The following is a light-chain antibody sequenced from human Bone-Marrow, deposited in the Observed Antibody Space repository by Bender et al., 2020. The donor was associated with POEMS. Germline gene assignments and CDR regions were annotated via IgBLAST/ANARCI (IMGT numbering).Light chain of an antibody. CDR2: EGS. V-gene: IGLV2-14*02. Sequence: QSALTQPASVSGSPGQSITISCTGTSNDVGSYNLVSWYQQHPGKVPKLMIYEGSKRPSGVSDRFSGSKSGNTASLTISGLQAEDEAVYYCNSYTSTSTHVIFGGGTKVTVL. CDR3: NSYTSTSTHVI. J-gene: IGLJ2*01. CDR1: SNDVGSYNL.